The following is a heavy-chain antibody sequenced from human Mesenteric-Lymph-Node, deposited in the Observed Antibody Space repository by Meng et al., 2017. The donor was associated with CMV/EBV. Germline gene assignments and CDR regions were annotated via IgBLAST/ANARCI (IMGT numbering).Heavy chain of an antibody. J-gene: IGHJ4*02. Sequence: QWQHSGPRLGNVSPTLPVTCNISGDSISSNNAAWNWIRQSPSRGLEWLGRTYYRSESYNDYAVSVKSRISVNLDTSKNQLSLHLNFVTPEDTAVYYCAYFGDLPPLWWGQGTLVTVSS. D-gene: IGHD3-16*01. CDR1: GDSISSNNAA. CDR2: TYYRSESYN. CDR3: AYFGDLPPLW. V-gene: IGHV6-1*02.